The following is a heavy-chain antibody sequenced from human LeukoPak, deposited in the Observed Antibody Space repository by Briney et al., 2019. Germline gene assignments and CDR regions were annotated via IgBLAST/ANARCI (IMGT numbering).Heavy chain of an antibody. CDR1: GFTFSDYY. Sequence: PGGSLRLSCVAFGFTFSDYYMSWIRQAPGKGLEWISYISSSGSSMDYADSVKGRFTISRDKTKNSLYLQINSLRAEDTAVYYCARVYGDWNDGLPAWFDPWGQGTLVTVSS. CDR3: ARVYGDWNDGLPAWFDP. J-gene: IGHJ5*02. V-gene: IGHV3-11*01. D-gene: IGHD1-1*01. CDR2: ISSSGSSM.